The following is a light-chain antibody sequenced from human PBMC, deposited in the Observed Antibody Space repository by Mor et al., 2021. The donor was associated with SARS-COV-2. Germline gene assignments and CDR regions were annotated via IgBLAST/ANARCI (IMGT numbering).Light chain of an antibody. J-gene: IGKJ4*01. Sequence: SVGTDLAWYQQKPGQAPRLLIYGAGTRATDIPATFSGRGSGTEFTLTISSLQSEDLAVYYCQQYSRRPLTFGGG. CDR2: GAG. V-gene: IGKV3-15*01. CDR3: QQYSRRPLT. CDR1: SVGTD.